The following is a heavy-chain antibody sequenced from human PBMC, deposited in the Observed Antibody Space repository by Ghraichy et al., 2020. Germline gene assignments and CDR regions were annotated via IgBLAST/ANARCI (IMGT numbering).Heavy chain of an antibody. J-gene: IGHJ4*02. CDR3: AREEDIVVVIARFDY. CDR2: ISSSSSTI. CDR1: GFTFSSYS. D-gene: IGHD2-21*01. Sequence: GSLNISCAASGFTFSSYSMNWVRQAPGKGLEWVSYISSSSSTIYYADSVKGRFTISRDNAKNSLYLQMNSLRAEDTAVYYCAREEDIVVVIARFDYWGQGTLVTVSS. V-gene: IGHV3-48*04.